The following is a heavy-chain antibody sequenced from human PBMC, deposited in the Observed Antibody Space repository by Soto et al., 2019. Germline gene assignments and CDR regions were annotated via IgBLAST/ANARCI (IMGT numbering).Heavy chain of an antibody. Sequence: SETLSLTCTVIGGSIRSPNFSWSWIRQHPGKGPEWIGNIYYNGTTTYSPSLESRLTISLDPSKNQFSLTLKSVTAADTAVYYCARTLYGGWFDPWGQGNLVT. CDR3: ARTLYGGWFDP. CDR2: IYYNGTT. D-gene: IGHD3-16*01. CDR1: GGSIRSPNFS. J-gene: IGHJ5*02. V-gene: IGHV4-31*03.